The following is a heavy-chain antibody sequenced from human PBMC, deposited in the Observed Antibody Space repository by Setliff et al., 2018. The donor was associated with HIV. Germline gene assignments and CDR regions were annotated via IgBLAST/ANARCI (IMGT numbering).Heavy chain of an antibody. V-gene: IGHV4-59*08. Sequence: SETLSLTCAVSGGSMSNYYWTWIRQVPGKGLEWIGYIYYSGCSNFNPSLKGRVGISLDSSNSQFSLKLNAVTAADTAIYYCARQTESSSSYFDSWGQGALVTVSS. J-gene: IGHJ4*02. CDR1: GGSMSNYY. D-gene: IGHD6-6*01. CDR2: IYYSGCS. CDR3: ARQTESSSSYFDS.